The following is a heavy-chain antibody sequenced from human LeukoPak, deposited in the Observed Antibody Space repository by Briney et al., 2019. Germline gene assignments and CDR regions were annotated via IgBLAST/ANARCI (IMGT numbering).Heavy chain of an antibody. D-gene: IGHD2-15*01. J-gene: IGHJ6*02. Sequence: ASVKVSCKASGSTFTSYGISWVRRAPGQGLEWMGGIIPIFGTANYAQKFQGRVTITADESTSTAYMELSSLRSEDTAVYYCARATSGIDCSGGSCYSFFGMDVWGQGTTVTVSS. CDR1: GSTFTSYG. V-gene: IGHV1-69*13. CDR2: IIPIFGTA. CDR3: ARATSGIDCSGGSCYSFFGMDV.